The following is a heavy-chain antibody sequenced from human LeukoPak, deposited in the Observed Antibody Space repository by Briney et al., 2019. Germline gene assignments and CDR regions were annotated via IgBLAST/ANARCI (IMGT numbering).Heavy chain of an antibody. V-gene: IGHV3-7*01. CDR1: GFTFSRYW. J-gene: IGHJ4*02. D-gene: IGHD3-9*01. Sequence: GGSLRLSCAASGFTFSRYWMSWVRQAPGKGLEGVANIKEDGGEKFHVDSVKGRFTISRDNAKNSLYLQMNSLRAEDTAVYYCVRTYYDILTGYNPYFDYWGQGILVTVSS. CDR2: IKEDGGEK. CDR3: VRTYYDILTGYNPYFDY.